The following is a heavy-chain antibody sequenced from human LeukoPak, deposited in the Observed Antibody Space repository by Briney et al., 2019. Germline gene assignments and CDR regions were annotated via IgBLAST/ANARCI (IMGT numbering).Heavy chain of an antibody. CDR2: IYYSGST. J-gene: IGHJ6*02. CDR3: ARDAGHQLSRRNYYAMDV. CDR1: GGSISSSSYY. D-gene: IGHD2-2*01. Sequence: SETLSLTCTVSGGSISSSSYYWGWIRQHPGKGLEWIGYIYYSGSTYYNPSLKSRVTISVDTSKNQFSLKVNSVTAADTAVYYCARDAGHQLSRRNYYAMDVWGQGTTVTVSS. V-gene: IGHV4-31*03.